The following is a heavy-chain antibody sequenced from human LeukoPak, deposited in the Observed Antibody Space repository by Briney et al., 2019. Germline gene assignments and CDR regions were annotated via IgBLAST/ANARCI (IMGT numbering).Heavy chain of an antibody. Sequence: PSETLSLTCTVSDDSITTYYWSWIRQPPGKGPEWIGSIYSTENTFYNPSLQSRVSISVDTSKNQFSLNLTSVTAADTAVYYSAKHDRTAVDAFDIWGQGTVVVVS. CDR3: AKHDRTAVDAFDI. CDR2: IYSTENT. V-gene: IGHV4-59*04. CDR1: DDSITTYY. D-gene: IGHD2-21*02. J-gene: IGHJ3*02.